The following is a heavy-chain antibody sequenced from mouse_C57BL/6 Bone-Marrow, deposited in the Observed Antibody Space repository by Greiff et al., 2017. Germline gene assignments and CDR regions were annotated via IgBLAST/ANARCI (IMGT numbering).Heavy chain of an antibody. CDR3: TGLDYGNSYGAMDY. Sequence: EVKLVESGGGLVQPGGSMKLSCVASGFTFSNYWMNWVRQSPEQGLEWVAQISLKSDNYATHYAVSVKGRFTISRDDPKSSVCLQMNNLRAEDTGVYYCTGLDYGNSYGAMDYWGQGPSVTVSS. D-gene: IGHD1-1*01. CDR1: GFTFSNYW. V-gene: IGHV6-3*01. CDR2: ISLKSDNYAT. J-gene: IGHJ4*01.